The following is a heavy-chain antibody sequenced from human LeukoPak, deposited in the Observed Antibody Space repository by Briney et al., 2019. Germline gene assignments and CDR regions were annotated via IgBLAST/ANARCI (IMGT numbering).Heavy chain of an antibody. D-gene: IGHD4-23*01. CDR2: IYPGDSDT. V-gene: IGHV5-51*01. CDR3: ASRPFETTVVPWDFY. CDR1: GYSFTSYW. Sequence: GESLKISCKGSGYSFTSYWIGWVRQMPGKGLEWMGIIYPGDSDTRYSPSFQGQVTISADKSINTAYLQWSSLTASDTAMYYCASRPFETTVVPWDFYWGQGTQVTVSS. J-gene: IGHJ4*02.